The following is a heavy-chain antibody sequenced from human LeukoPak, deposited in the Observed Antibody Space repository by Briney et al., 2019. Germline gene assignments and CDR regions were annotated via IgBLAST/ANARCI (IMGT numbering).Heavy chain of an antibody. CDR3: AVRGYYDSSGYYRY. V-gene: IGHV4-34*01. D-gene: IGHD3-22*01. CDR2: VNHSGST. CDR1: GGSFSGYY. J-gene: IGHJ4*02. Sequence: PSETLSLTCAVYGGSFSGYYWSWIRQPPGKGLEWIGEVNHSGSTNYNPSLKSRVTISVDTSKNQFSLKLSSVTAADTAVYYCAVRGYYDSSGYYRYWGQGTLVTVSS.